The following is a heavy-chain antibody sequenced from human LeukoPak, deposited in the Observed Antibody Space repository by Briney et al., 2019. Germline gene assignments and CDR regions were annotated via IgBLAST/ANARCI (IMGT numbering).Heavy chain of an antibody. CDR3: ARGSTVDTVATPLKY. D-gene: IGHD5-12*01. Sequence: ASVKVSCKASGYTFTSYDINWVRQVTGQGLEWMGWMNPKSGNTGYAQKFQGRVTMTMSTSVRTAYMELSSLRSEDTAVYYCARGSTVDTVATPLKYWGQGTLVTVSS. CDR2: MNPKSGNT. V-gene: IGHV1-8*01. J-gene: IGHJ4*02. CDR1: GYTFTSYD.